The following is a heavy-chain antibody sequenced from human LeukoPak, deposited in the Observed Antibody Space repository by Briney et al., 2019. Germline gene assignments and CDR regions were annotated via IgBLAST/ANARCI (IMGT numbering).Heavy chain of an antibody. J-gene: IGHJ6*03. CDR2: VNPSGST. CDR3: GRGVKQLGRFYFYMDV. V-gene: IGHV4-34*01. Sequence: SETLSLTCVVSDESLSGYSWNWIRQPPGKGLECIGEVNPSGSTNYNPSLQSRVTISLDRSKNHFSLNLTSVTAADTAVYYCGRGVKQLGRFYFYMDVWGNGTTVIVSS. CDR1: DESLSGYS. D-gene: IGHD1-1*01.